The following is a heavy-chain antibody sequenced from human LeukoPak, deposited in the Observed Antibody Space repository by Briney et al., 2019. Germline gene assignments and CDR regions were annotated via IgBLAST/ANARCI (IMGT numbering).Heavy chain of an antibody. Sequence: SETLSLSCTVCGGSISNYYWSLFRHPFCHELELIGYIYIGGTTNYNPSLKGRATISVDTSKSQFSLNLNSVTAADTAVYYCARRKGRFDYYMDVWGKGTTVTVSS. J-gene: IGHJ6*03. CDR1: GGSISNYY. CDR3: ARRKGRFDYYMDV. CDR2: IYIGGTT. V-gene: IGHV4-4*09. D-gene: IGHD3-10*01.